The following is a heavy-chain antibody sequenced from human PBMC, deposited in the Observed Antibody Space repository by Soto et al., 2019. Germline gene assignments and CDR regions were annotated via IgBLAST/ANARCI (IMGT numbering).Heavy chain of an antibody. Sequence: EVQLVESGGGLVQPGGSLRISCAASGFSLRGYSMSWVRQAPGKGLEWVSYISGTGSSIYADSVKGRFTISRDNAKNSVYLQMNSLGDDDTAVYYCARGAGYGDYGGYWGQGTLVTVSS. V-gene: IGHV3-48*02. J-gene: IGHJ4*02. CDR3: ARGAGYGDYGGY. D-gene: IGHD4-17*01. CDR2: ISGTGSSI. CDR1: GFSLRGYS.